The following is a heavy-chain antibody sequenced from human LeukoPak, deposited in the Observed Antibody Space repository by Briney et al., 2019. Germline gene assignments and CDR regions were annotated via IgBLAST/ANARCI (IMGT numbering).Heavy chain of an antibody. J-gene: IGHJ5*02. CDR1: GYTFTGYY. D-gene: IGHD6-19*01. CDR2: IHPYSGRT. V-gene: IGHV1-2*02. CDR3: ARVRGSSGWYWFDP. Sequence: ASVKVSCKASGYTFTGYYMHWVRQAPGQGLEWMGWIHPYSGRTSYAQKFQGRVTMTRDTSISTAYMDLSRLRFNDTAVYYCARVRGSSGWYWFDPWGQGTLVTVSS.